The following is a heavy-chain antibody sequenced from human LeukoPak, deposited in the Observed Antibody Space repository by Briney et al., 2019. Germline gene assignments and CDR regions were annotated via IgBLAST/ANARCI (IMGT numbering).Heavy chain of an antibody. D-gene: IGHD7-27*01. CDR2: ITGSGAST. Sequence: PGGSLRLSCAASGLTFSSYAMSWVRQAPGKGLEWVSAITGSGASTYYGDSVKGRFTISRDDSKSTLFLEMNSLRAEDTAVYYCARDFSGDYYFDYWGQGTLVTVSS. J-gene: IGHJ4*02. V-gene: IGHV3-23*01. CDR3: ARDFSGDYYFDY. CDR1: GLTFSSYA.